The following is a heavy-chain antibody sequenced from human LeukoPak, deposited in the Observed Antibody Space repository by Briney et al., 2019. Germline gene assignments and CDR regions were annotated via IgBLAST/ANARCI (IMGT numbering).Heavy chain of an antibody. Sequence: AGGSLRLSCAASGFTFSDYYMSWIRQAPGKGLEWVSYISSGVTIIFYADSVKGRFTISRDNAKNSLFLQMKSLRAEDTAVYYCARVYYGSGSFYNYWGQGSLVTVSS. D-gene: IGHD3-10*01. V-gene: IGHV3-11*01. CDR1: GFTFSDYY. CDR3: ARVYYGSGSFYNY. CDR2: ISSGVTII. J-gene: IGHJ4*02.